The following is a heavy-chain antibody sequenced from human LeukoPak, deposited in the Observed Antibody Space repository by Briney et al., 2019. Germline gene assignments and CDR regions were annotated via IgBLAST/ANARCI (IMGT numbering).Heavy chain of an antibody. CDR3: ARDRAGSYPSYYYYGMDV. CDR2: IKQDGREK. J-gene: IGHJ6*02. CDR1: GFTFSSYW. Sequence: PGGSLRLSCAASGFTFSSYWMSWVRQAPGKGLEWVANIKQDGREKYYVGSVKGRFTISRDNAKNSLYLQMNSLRAEDTAVYYCARDRAGSYPSYYYYGMDVWGQGTTVTVSS. V-gene: IGHV3-7*01. D-gene: IGHD1-26*01.